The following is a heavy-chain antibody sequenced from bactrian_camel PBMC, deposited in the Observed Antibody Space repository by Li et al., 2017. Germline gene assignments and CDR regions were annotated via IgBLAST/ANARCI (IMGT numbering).Heavy chain of an antibody. CDR2: ISSTDDST. Sequence: VQLVESGGGSVQSGGSLRLSCAASGFTFHENDMSWVRQAPGKGLEWVSVISSTDDSTYYPDSVRGRFTISRDNAKNTLYLQMSSLKSEDTALYYCGTGAVTGFNNWGQGTQVTVS. V-gene: IGHV3S40*01. CDR1: GFTFHEND. D-gene: IGHD5*01. J-gene: IGHJ4*01. CDR3: GTGAVTGFNN.